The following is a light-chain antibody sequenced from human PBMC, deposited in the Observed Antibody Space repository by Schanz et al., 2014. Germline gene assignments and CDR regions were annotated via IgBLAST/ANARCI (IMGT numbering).Light chain of an antibody. J-gene: IGLJ3*02. Sequence: QSALTQPPSASGSPGQSVTISCTGTSSDVGGSNSVSWYQQLPGKAPKLVISEVSKRPSGVPDRFSGSKSGNTASLTVSGLQAEDEADYYCSSYTSSSTLVFGGGTKLTVL. V-gene: IGLV2-8*01. CDR2: EVS. CDR1: SSDVGGSNS. CDR3: SSYTSSSTLV.